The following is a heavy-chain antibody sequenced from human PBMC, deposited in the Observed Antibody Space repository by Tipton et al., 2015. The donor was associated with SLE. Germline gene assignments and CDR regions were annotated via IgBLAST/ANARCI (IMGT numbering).Heavy chain of an antibody. D-gene: IGHD3-10*01. J-gene: IGHJ6*02. V-gene: IGHV4-59*08. CDR2: VYYSGST. CDR3: ARFGGEYYYYAMDV. CDR1: GGSINRSY. Sequence: TLSLTCTVSGGSINRSYWSWIRQPPGKGLEWIGYVYYSGSTNYNPSLKSRVTISMDPSKNQFSLKLNSVTAAATAVYYCARFGGEYYYYAMDVWGQGTTVTVSS.